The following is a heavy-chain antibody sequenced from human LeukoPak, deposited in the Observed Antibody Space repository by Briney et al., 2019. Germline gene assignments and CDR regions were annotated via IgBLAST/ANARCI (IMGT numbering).Heavy chain of an antibody. D-gene: IGHD3-10*01. CDR1: GVSLSRGAYS. V-gene: IGHV4-30-2*01. J-gene: IGHJ4*02. Sequence: KSSGTLCLSCAVSGVSLSRGAYSWGCVRQPPGKGLEWIGYIYHSGSTYYNPYLKSRVTISVDRSKNQFSLKLSSVTATDTAVYYCARGPGGSGSYLPYYFDYWGQGTLVTVSS. CDR2: IYHSGST. CDR3: ARGPGGSGSYLPYYFDY.